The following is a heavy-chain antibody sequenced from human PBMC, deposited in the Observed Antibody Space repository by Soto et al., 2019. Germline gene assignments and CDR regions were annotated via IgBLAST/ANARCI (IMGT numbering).Heavy chain of an antibody. D-gene: IGHD2-21*02. J-gene: IGHJ5*02. CDR1: GFTFSSYW. Sequence: EVQLVESGGGLVQPGGSLRLSCAASGFTFSSYWMHWVRQAPGKGLVWVSRINSDGSSTSYADSVKGRFTISRDNAKNTLYLQMHGLRAEDTAVYSCARGNLVVTAIRDPDNWFDPWGQGTLVTVSS. V-gene: IGHV3-74*01. CDR3: ARGNLVVTAIRDPDNWFDP. CDR2: INSDGSST.